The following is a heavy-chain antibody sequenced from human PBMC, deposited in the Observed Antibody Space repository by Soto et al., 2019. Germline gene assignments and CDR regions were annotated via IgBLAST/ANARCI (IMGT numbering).Heavy chain of an antibody. Sequence: PSETLSLTCAVYGGSFSGYYWSWIRQPPGKGLEWIGEINHSGSTNYNPSLKSRVTISVDTSKNQFSLKLSSVTAADTAVYYCEGGSGSSGYYWGNWFAPGGQGTLVTV. CDR1: GGSFSGYY. CDR3: EGGSGSSGYYWGNWFAP. V-gene: IGHV4-34*01. J-gene: IGHJ5*02. CDR2: INHSGST. D-gene: IGHD3-22*01.